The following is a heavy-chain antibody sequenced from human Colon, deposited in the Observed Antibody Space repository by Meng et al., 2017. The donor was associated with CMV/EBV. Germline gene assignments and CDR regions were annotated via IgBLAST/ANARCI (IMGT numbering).Heavy chain of an antibody. J-gene: IGHJ4*02. CDR3: ASAREYSGRILAGFFDY. CDR1: GGSISSYY. D-gene: IGHD5-12*01. CDR2: IYYSGST. Sequence: SETLSLTCTVSGGSISSYYWSWIRQPPGKGLEWIGYIYYSGSTNYNPSLKSRVTISVDTSKNQFSLKLSSVTAADTAVYYCASAREYSGRILAGFFDYWGQGTLVTVSS. V-gene: IGHV4-59*01.